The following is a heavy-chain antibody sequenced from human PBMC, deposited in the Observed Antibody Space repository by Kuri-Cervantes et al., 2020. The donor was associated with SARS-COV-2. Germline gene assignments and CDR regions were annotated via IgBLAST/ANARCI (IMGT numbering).Heavy chain of an antibody. CDR2: MKEDGSEK. CDR3: GTLFQYASSAYRPIEN. V-gene: IGHV3-7*05. D-gene: IGHD5-12*01. CDR1: GFTFSSYG. J-gene: IGHJ4*02. Sequence: GGSLRLSCAASGFTFSSYGMSWVRQAPGKGLEWVANMKEDGSEKYYVDSVNGLFTISRDNAKHSLFLQMNNLSVDDSAVYYCGTLFQYASSAYRPIENWGQGILVTVSS.